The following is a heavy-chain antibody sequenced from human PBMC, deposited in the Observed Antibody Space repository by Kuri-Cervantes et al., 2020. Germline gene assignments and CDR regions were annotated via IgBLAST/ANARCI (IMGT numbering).Heavy chain of an antibody. D-gene: IGHD6-19*01. CDR3: AKVSGQWLLLGAFDI. V-gene: IGHV3-7*03. CDR1: GFTFSGYA. J-gene: IGHJ3*02. CDR2: IKEDGSEK. Sequence: GESLKISCAASGFTFSGYAMSWVRQAPGKGLEWVANIKEDGSEKYYVDSVKGRFTISRDNAKNSLYLQMNSLRAEDTALYYCAKVSGQWLLLGAFDIWGQGTMVTVSS.